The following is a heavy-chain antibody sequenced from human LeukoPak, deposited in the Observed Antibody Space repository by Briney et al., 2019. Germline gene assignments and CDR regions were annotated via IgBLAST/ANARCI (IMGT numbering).Heavy chain of an antibody. D-gene: IGHD2-2*01. Sequence: PGGSLRLSCAVSGFTFSGFWMSWSRQAPGKGLEWVSAISGSGGSTYYADSVKGRFTISRDNSKNTLYLQMNSLRAEDTAVYYCAKDPRVVPTPHDYWGQGTLVTVSS. V-gene: IGHV3-23*01. CDR2: ISGSGGST. J-gene: IGHJ4*02. CDR1: GFTFSGFW. CDR3: AKDPRVVPTPHDY.